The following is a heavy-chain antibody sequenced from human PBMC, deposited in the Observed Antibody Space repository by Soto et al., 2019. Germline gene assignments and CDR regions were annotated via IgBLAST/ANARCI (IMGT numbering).Heavy chain of an antibody. D-gene: IGHD1-20*01. CDR1: GYTLTSYY. J-gene: IGHJ5*02. Sequence: ASVKVSCKASGYTLTSYYMHWVRQAPGQRLEWMGIINPSGGSTSYAQKFQGRVTITRDTSTSTAYMELSSLRSEDTAVYYCARAITGKFYWFDPWGQGTLVTVSS. CDR2: INPSGGST. CDR3: ARAITGKFYWFDP. V-gene: IGHV1-46*01.